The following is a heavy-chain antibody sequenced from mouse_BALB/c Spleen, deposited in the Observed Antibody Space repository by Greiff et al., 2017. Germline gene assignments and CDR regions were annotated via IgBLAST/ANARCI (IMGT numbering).Heavy chain of an antibody. CDR2: ISSGGGST. CDR1: GFAFSSYD. D-gene: IGHD2-14*01. J-gene: IGHJ3*01. V-gene: IGHV5-12-1*01. CDR3: AGDRYDGWFAY. Sequence: DVMLVESGGGLVKPGGSLKLSCAASGFAFSSYDMSWVRQTPEKRLEWVAYISSGGGSTYYPDTVKGRFTISRDNAKNTLYLQMSSLKSEDTAMYYCAGDRYDGWFAYWGQGTLVTVSA.